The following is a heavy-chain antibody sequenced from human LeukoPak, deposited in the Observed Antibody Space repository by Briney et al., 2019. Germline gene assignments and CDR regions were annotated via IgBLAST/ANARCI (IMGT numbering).Heavy chain of an antibody. V-gene: IGHV4-59*01. CDR1: GGSFSGYY. CDR3: ARARSIAVAGPYFDY. J-gene: IGHJ4*02. Sequence: SETLSLTCAVYGGSFSGYYWSWIRQPPGKGLEWIGYIYYSGSTNYNPSLKSRATISVDTSKNQFSLKLSSVTAADTAVYYCARARSIAVAGPYFDYWGQGTLVTVSS. D-gene: IGHD6-19*01. CDR2: IYYSGST.